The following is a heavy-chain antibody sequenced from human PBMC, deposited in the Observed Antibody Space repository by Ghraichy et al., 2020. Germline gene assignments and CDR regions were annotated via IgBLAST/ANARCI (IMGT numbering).Heavy chain of an antibody. CDR1: GFSLRTSAVG. CDR3: AHGLRGHYFDY. V-gene: IGHV2-5*01. J-gene: IGHJ4*02. D-gene: IGHD2-15*01. Sequence: SGPTLVKPTQTLTLTCTFSGFSLRTSAVGVGWIRQPPGEALEWLALIYWNDDKRYSPSLKSRLTITKDTSKNQVILTMTNVDPVDTATYYYAHGLRGHYFDYWGQGDLVTVSS. CDR2: IYWNDDK.